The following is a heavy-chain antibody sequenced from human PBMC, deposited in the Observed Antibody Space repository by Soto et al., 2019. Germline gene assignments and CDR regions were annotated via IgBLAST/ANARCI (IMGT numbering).Heavy chain of an antibody. CDR2: IYYSGST. J-gene: IGHJ6*03. V-gene: IGHV4-31*03. D-gene: IGHD3-10*01. CDR3: ARENYGSGSNYYYYYMDV. Sequence: SETLSLTCTVSGGSISSGGYYWSWIRQHPGKGLEWIGYIYYSGSTYYNPSLKSRVTISVDTSKNQFSLKLSSVTAADTAVYYCARENYGSGSNYYYYYMDVWGKGTTVTVSS. CDR1: GGSISSGGYY.